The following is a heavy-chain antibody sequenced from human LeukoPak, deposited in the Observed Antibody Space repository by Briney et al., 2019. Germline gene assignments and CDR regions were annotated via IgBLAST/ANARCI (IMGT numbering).Heavy chain of an antibody. CDR2: IYHSGST. CDR3: AREVADYGGYYYYHYMDV. D-gene: IGHD4-23*01. Sequence: PSETLSLTCTVSGGSISSSSYYWGWIRQPPGKGLEWIGSIYHSGSTYYNPSLKSRVTMSVDTSKNQFSLKLSSVTAADTAMYYCAREVADYGGYYYYHYMDVWGKGTTVTISS. CDR1: GGSISSSSYY. V-gene: IGHV4-39*07. J-gene: IGHJ6*03.